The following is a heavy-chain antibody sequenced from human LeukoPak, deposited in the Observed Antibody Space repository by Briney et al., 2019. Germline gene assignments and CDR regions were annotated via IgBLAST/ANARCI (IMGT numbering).Heavy chain of an antibody. V-gene: IGHV1-18*01. CDR2: ISAYNGNT. Sequence: ASVKVSCKASGYTFTSYGIIWVRQAPGQGLEWMGWISAYNGNTNYAQKFQGRVTMTTDTSTRTAYMELRSLRSDDTAVYYCARFDSSGSHYYFDYWGQGTLVTVSS. CDR3: ARFDSSGSHYYFDY. J-gene: IGHJ4*02. D-gene: IGHD3-22*01. CDR1: GYTFTSYG.